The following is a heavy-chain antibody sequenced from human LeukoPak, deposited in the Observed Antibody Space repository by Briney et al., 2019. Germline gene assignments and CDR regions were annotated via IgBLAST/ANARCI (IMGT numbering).Heavy chain of an antibody. Sequence: ASVKVSFKASGYTFIGYYIHWVRQAPGQGLEWMGWLDPNSGGTNYAQNLHGRVTMTRDTSISTAYIELSRLRSDDTAVYYCARGYCSGGDCYEFDYWGQGTLVTVSS. CDR2: LDPNSGGT. V-gene: IGHV1-2*02. CDR1: GYTFIGYY. CDR3: ARGYCSGGDCYEFDY. D-gene: IGHD2-15*01. J-gene: IGHJ4*02.